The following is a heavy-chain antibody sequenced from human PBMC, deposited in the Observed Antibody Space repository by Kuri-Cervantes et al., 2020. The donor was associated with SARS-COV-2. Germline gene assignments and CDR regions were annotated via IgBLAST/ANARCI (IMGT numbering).Heavy chain of an antibody. CDR3: ATKWAVVVPAASPFDY. D-gene: IGHD2-2*01. CDR2: FDPEDGET. V-gene: IGHV1-24*01. CDR1: GYTLTELS. J-gene: IGHJ4*02. Sequence: ASVKVSCKVSGYTLTELSMHWVRQAPGKGLEWMGGFDPEDGETIYAQKFQGRVTMTEDTSTDTAYMELSNLRSEDTAVYYCATKWAVVVPAASPFDYWGQGTLVTVSS.